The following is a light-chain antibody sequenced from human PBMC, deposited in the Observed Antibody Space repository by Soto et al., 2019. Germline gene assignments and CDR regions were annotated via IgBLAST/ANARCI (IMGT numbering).Light chain of an antibody. Sequence: IVMTQSPATLSVSPGESATLSCRASQTVSSHLAWYQQKPGRAPRLLIYETSSRATGFPARFSGSGSETEFTLTISGLQSEDFALYYCQQSHNLPLTFGGGTTLQIK. CDR2: ETS. CDR1: QTVSSH. CDR3: QQSHNLPLT. J-gene: IGKJ4*01. V-gene: IGKV3-15*01.